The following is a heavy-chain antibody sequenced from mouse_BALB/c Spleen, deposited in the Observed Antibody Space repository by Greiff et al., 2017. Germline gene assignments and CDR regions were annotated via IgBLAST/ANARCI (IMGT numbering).Heavy chain of an antibody. J-gene: IGHJ1*01. Sequence: EVKLVESGPGLVKPSQSLSLTCTVTGYSITSDYAWNWIRQFPGNKLEWMGYISYSGSTSYNPSLKSRISITRDTSKNQFFLQLNSVTTEDTATYYCARPPYGNYDYWYFDVWGAGTTVTVSS. CDR3: ARPPYGNYDYWYFDV. D-gene: IGHD2-1*01. V-gene: IGHV3-2*02. CDR1: GYSITSDYA. CDR2: ISYSGST.